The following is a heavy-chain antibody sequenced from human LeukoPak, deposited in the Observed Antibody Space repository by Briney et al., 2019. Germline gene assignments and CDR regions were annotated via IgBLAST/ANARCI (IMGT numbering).Heavy chain of an antibody. CDR1: GGSFSGYY. V-gene: IGHV4-34*01. Sequence: SETLALTCAVYGGSFSGYYWSWIRQPPGKGLEWIGEINHSGSTNYNPSLKSRVTISVDTSKNQFSLKLSSVTAADTAVYYCARYSSSFLFVDIWGQGTMVTVSS. D-gene: IGHD6-6*01. CDR3: ARYSSSFLFVDI. J-gene: IGHJ3*02. CDR2: INHSGST.